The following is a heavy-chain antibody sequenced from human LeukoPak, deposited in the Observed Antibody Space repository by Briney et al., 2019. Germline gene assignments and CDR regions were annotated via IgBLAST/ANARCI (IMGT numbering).Heavy chain of an antibody. CDR1: GYSFTSYW. V-gene: IGHV5-51*01. CDR2: IYPGDSDT. J-gene: IGHJ4*02. D-gene: IGHD1-7*01. CDR3: ARHDRITGTT. Sequence: GESRKFSGKGSGYSFTSYWSGWVRQMPGKGREGSGIIYPGDSDTRSSPSFQGQVTISADKPISTAYLQWSSLKASDTAMYYCARHDRITGTTWGQGTLVTVSS.